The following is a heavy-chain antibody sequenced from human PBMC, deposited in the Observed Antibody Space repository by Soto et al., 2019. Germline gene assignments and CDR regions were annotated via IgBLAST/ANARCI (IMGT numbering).Heavy chain of an antibody. D-gene: IGHD5-12*01. J-gene: IGHJ4*02. V-gene: IGHV4-59*01. CDR2: IYYSGST. CDR1: GGSISSYY. Sequence: SETLSLTCTVSGGSISSYYWSWIRQPPGKGLEWIGYIYYSGSTNYNPSLKSRVTISVDTSKNQFSLKLSSVTAADTAVYYCAREGGYTSFDYWGQGTLVTSPQ. CDR3: AREGGYTSFDY.